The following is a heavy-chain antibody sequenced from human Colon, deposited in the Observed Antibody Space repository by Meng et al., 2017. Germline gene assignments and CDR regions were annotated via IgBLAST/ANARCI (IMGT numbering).Heavy chain of an antibody. CDR2: TYYRSKWYN. V-gene: IGHV6-1*01. CDR1: GDDVSNNSPA. Sequence: QVPLQQAGPGLVKPSQTLPLTCAISGDDVSNNSPAWNWIRQSPSRGLEWLGRTYYRSKWYNEYAGSVKSRISITPDTSTNQFSLQLNSVTPDDTAVYYCARESSRQFNYWGQGTLVTVSS. J-gene: IGHJ4*02. CDR3: ARESSRQFNY.